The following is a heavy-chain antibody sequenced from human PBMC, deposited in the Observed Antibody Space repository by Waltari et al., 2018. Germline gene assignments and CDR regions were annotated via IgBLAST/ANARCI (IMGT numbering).Heavy chain of an antibody. CDR3: ASGRVPFDY. J-gene: IGHJ4*02. CDR1: GFTFSSYA. V-gene: IGHV3-23*01. Sequence: EVQLLESGGGLVQPGGSLRLSCAASGFTFSSYAMCWVRQAPWKGLEWFSAISGSGGSTYYADSVKGRFTISRDNSKNTLYLQMNSLRAEDTAVYYCASGRVPFDYWGQGTLVTVSS. CDR2: ISGSGGST.